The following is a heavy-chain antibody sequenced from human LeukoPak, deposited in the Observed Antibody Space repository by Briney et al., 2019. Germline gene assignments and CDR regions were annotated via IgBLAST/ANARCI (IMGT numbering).Heavy chain of an antibody. CDR2: FNAGNGNT. Sequence: ASVKVSCKASGYTFTSYAMHWVRQAPGQRLEWMGWFNAGNGNTKYSQKFQGRVTITRDTSASTAYMELSSLRSEDTAVYYCARDQSSGWYYFDYWGQGTLVTVSS. J-gene: IGHJ4*02. D-gene: IGHD6-19*01. CDR1: GYTFTSYA. V-gene: IGHV1-3*01. CDR3: ARDQSSGWYYFDY.